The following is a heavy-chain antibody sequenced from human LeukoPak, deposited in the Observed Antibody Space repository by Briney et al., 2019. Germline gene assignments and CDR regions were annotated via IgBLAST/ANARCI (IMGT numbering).Heavy chain of an antibody. D-gene: IGHD6-19*01. Sequence: SSETLSLTCAVSGDSMSSIDWWSWVRQPPGKGLEWIGEIHHTGSTNYNPSLKSRVTISVDTSKKEFSLTLSSVTAADTAVYYCARHSSDNYYCNVDVWGKGTTVTVSS. CDR3: ARHSSDNYYCNVDV. J-gene: IGHJ6*03. CDR1: GDSMSSIDW. CDR2: IHHTGST. V-gene: IGHV4-4*02.